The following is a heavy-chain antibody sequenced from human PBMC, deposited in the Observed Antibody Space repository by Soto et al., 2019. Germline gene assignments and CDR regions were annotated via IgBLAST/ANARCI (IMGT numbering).Heavy chain of an antibody. CDR1: GYSFTSYG. D-gene: IGHD3-10*01. CDR2: IIPIFGTA. J-gene: IGHJ4*02. Sequence: SVKVSCKASGYSFTSYGISWVRRAPGQGLEWMGGIIPIFGTANYAQKFQGRVTITADESTSTAYMELSSLRSEDTAVYYCARAGGLLWFGELLYAPYYWGQGTLVTVSS. CDR3: ARAGGLLWFGELLYAPYY. V-gene: IGHV1-69*13.